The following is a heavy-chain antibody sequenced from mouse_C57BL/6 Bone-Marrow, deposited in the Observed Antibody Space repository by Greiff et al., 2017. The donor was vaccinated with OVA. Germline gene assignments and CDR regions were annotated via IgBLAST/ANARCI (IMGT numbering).Heavy chain of an antibody. D-gene: IGHD2-5*01. V-gene: IGHV1-69*01. Sequence: QVQLQQPGAELVMPGASVKLSCKASGYTFTSYWMHWVKQRPGQGLEWIGEIDPSDSYTNYNQKFKGKSTLTVDKSSSTAYMQLSSLTSEDSAVYYCARENYSKFSFAYWGQGTLVTVSA. CDR2: IDPSDSYT. J-gene: IGHJ3*01. CDR1: GYTFTSYW. CDR3: ARENYSKFSFAY.